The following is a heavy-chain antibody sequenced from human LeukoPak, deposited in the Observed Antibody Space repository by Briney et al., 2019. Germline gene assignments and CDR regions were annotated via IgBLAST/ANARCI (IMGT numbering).Heavy chain of an antibody. CDR1: GYTFSSYS. V-gene: IGHV3-21*01. CDR3: VRLRRNSDTSGFYYYYDY. CDR2: ISVRSNYI. Sequence: GGSLRLSCAASGYTFSSYSINWVRQAPGKGLEWVSSISVRSNYIYYADSVRGRFSISRDDARDSLYLQMNSLRAEGTAVYYCVRLRRNSDTSGFYYYYDYWGQGTLVTVSS. D-gene: IGHD3-22*01. J-gene: IGHJ4*02.